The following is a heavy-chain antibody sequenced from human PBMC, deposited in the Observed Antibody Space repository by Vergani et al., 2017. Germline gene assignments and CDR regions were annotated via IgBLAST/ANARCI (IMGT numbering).Heavy chain of an antibody. CDR3: ARSDAVADPFDY. CDR2: INAGNGNT. V-gene: IGHV1-3*01. CDR1: GYTFTSYA. J-gene: IGHJ4*02. Sequence: QVQLVQSGAEVKKPGASVKVSCKASGYTFTSYAMHWVRQAPGQRIEWMGWINAGNGNTKYSQKFQGRVTITRDTSASTAYMELSSLRSEDTAVYYCARSDAVADPFDYWGQGTLVTVSS. D-gene: IGHD6-19*01.